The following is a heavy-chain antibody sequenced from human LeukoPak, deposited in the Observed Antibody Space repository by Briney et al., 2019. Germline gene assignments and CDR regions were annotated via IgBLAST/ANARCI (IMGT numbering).Heavy chain of an antibody. V-gene: IGHV3-53*01. Sequence: PGGSLRLSCVASGFTVSSRNMRWGRQGLEEGLEWVSDLYSGAGASYADSVKGRFTISRDNSKNALYLQMNSLRAEDTAVYYCARLGYHCTGGCYSRAFDYWGQGSLVTVPS. CDR1: GFTVSSRN. J-gene: IGHJ4*02. CDR3: ARLGYHCTGGCYSRAFDY. CDR2: LYSGAGA. D-gene: IGHD2-8*02.